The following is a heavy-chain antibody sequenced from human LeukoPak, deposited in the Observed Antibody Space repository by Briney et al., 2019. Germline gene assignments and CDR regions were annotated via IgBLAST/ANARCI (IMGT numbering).Heavy chain of an antibody. V-gene: IGHV4-61*01. Sequence: SETLSLTCTVSGGSVSSDSYFWTWIRQPPGKGLEWIGYIYYSGSTNYNPSHKSRVTISLDTSKSQIPLKLSSVTAADTAVYYCARGQRRLQDYWGQGTLVTVSS. J-gene: IGHJ4*02. CDR1: GGSVSSDSYF. CDR3: ARGQRRLQDY. CDR2: IYYSGST.